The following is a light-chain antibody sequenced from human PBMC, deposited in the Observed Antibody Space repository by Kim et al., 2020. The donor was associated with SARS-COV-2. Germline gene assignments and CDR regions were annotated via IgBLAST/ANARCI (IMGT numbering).Light chain of an antibody. CDR2: INRDGSH. J-gene: IGLJ2*01. Sequence: QLVLTQSPSASASLGASVTLTCTLSSGHSDYAIAWHQQRPEKGPRYLMKINRDGSHTRGDGIPDRFSGSLSGAERYLTISSLQSDDEADYYCQTWDTGIRVFGGGTRLTVL. CDR1: SGHSDYA. CDR3: QTWDTGIRV. V-gene: IGLV4-69*01.